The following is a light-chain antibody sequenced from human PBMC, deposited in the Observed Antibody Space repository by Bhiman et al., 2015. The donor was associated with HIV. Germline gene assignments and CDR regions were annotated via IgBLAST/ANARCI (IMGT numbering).Light chain of an antibody. Sequence: QSVLTQPPSVSATPGQRVTVSCSGSSSNIGNHYVSWYQQVPGTAPKLLIYDNSNRPSGIPDRFSGSISIYTASLTITGAQTEDEADYFCQSYDDDYRVFGGGTKVTV. CDR2: DNS. J-gene: IGLJ3*02. V-gene: IGLV1-51*01. CDR3: QSYDDDYRV. CDR1: SSNIGNHY.